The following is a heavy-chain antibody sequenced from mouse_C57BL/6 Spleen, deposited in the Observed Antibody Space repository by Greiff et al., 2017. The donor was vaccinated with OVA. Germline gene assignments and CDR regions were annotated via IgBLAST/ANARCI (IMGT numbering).Heavy chain of an antibody. Sequence: EVQVVESGGGLVQPGGSLSLSCAASGFTFTDYYMSWVRQPPGKALEWLGFIRNKANGYTTEYSASVKGRFTISRDNSQSILYLQMNALRAEDSATYYCARSPYDYFDYWGQGTTLTVSS. CDR2: IRNKANGYTT. CDR3: ARSPYDYFDY. D-gene: IGHD2-3*01. CDR1: GFTFTDYY. V-gene: IGHV7-3*01. J-gene: IGHJ2*01.